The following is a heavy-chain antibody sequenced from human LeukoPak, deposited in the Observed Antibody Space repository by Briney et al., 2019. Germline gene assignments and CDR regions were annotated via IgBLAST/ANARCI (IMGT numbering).Heavy chain of an antibody. J-gene: IGHJ4*02. V-gene: IGHV4-30-4*01. CDR1: GGSISSGDYY. D-gene: IGHD3-22*01. Sequence: PSETLSLTCTVSGGSISSGDYYWSWIRQPPGKGLEWIGYIYYSGSTYYNPSLKSRVTISVDTSKNQFSLKLSSVTAADTAVYYCARVGSYYYDSSGYYYFDYWGQGTLVTVSS. CDR2: IYYSGST. CDR3: ARVGSYYYDSSGYYYFDY.